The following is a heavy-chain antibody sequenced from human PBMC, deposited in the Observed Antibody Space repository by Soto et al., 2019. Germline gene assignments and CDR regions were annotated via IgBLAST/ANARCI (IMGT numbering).Heavy chain of an antibody. Sequence: QVQLVESGGGVVQPGRSLRLACAASGFTFSSYAMHWVRQAPGRGLEWVAVISFDGSNKYYADSVKGRFTIPRDKSKNTLYLQMNSLRAEDTAVYYCTTTQDDYSNSYWYFDLWGRGTLVTVSS. J-gene: IGHJ2*01. V-gene: IGHV3-30-3*01. CDR3: TTTQDDYSNSYWYFDL. CDR2: ISFDGSNK. CDR1: GFTFSSYA. D-gene: IGHD4-4*01.